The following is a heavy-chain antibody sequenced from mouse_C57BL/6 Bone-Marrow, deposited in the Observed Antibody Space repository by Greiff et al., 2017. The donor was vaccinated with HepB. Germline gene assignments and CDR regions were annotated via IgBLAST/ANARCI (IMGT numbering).Heavy chain of an antibody. D-gene: IGHD4-1*01. CDR3: ARELGRDY. CDR1: GYTFTSYT. CDR2: INHSSGYT. J-gene: IGHJ2*01. V-gene: IGHV1-4*01. Sequence: VQLQQSGAELARPGASVKMSCKASGYTFTSYTMHWVKQRPGQGLEWIGYINHSSGYTKYNQKFKDKATLTADKSSSTAYMQLSSLTSEGAAVYYCARELGRDYWGQGTTLTVSS.